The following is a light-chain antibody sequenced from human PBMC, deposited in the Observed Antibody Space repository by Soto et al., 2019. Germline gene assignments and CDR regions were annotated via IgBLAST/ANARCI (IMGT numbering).Light chain of an antibody. Sequence: QSVLTQPPSVSAAPGQKVTISCSGSSSNIGRNFVSWYQQVPGAAPKLLIYDNNERPSGIPDRFSGSKSATSATLGITGLQTGDEADYYCGTWDTSLSAGVFGGGTKVTVL. J-gene: IGLJ3*02. CDR2: DNN. CDR3: GTWDTSLSAGV. V-gene: IGLV1-51*01. CDR1: SSNIGRNF.